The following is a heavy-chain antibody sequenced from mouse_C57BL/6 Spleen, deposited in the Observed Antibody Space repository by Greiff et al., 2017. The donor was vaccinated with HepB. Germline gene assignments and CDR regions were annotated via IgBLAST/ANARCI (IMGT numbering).Heavy chain of an antibody. CDR1: GYAFSSSW. J-gene: IGHJ1*03. CDR2: IYPGDGDT. Sequence: QVQLKESGPELVKPGASVKISCKASGYAFSSSWMNWVKQRPGKGLEWIGRIYPGDGDTNYNGKFKGKATLTADKSSSTAYMQLSSLTSEDSAVYFCAREGPGYFDVWGTGTTVTVSS. V-gene: IGHV1-82*01. CDR3: AREGPGYFDV.